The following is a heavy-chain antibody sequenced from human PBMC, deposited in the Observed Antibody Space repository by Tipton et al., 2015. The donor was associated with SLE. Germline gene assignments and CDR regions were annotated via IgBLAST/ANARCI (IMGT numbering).Heavy chain of an antibody. Sequence: SLRLSCAASGLTFSSYAMSWVRQAPGKGLEWVSAISGSGGSTYYADSVKGRFTISRDSSKNTLYLQMNSLRAEDTAVYYCAKDLVVVPAAIGGGYFDYWGQGTLVTVSS. CDR3: AKDLVVVPAAIGGGYFDY. CDR2: ISGSGGST. J-gene: IGHJ4*02. CDR1: GLTFSSYA. D-gene: IGHD2-2*01. V-gene: IGHV3-23*01.